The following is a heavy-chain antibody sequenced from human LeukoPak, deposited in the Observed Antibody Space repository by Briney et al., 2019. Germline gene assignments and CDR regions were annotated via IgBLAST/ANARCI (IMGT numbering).Heavy chain of an antibody. D-gene: IGHD3-10*01. Sequence: GGSLRLSCAASGFTVSNNYMTWVRQAPGKGLEWVSVLYNNGITYYADSVKGRFTISRDNSKNTLYLQMNSLRAEDTAVYYCARDYYGSGSYSAFDIWGQGTMATVSS. CDR1: GFTVSNNY. J-gene: IGHJ3*02. V-gene: IGHV3-53*01. CDR2: LYNNGIT. CDR3: ARDYYGSGSYSAFDI.